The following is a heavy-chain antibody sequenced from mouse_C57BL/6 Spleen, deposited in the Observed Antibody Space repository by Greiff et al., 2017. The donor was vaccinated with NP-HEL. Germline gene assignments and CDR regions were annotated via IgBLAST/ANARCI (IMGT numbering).Heavy chain of an antibody. CDR3: ARVDGSRYSFAY. CDR2: IYPGDGDT. CDR1: GYAFSSYW. D-gene: IGHD1-1*01. J-gene: IGHJ3*01. V-gene: IGHV1-80*01. Sequence: QVQLKESGAELVKPGASVKISCKASGYAFSSYWMNWVKQRPGKGLEWIGQIYPGDGDTNYNGKFKGKATLTADKSSSTAYMQLSSLTSEDSAVYFCARVDGSRYSFAYWGQGTLVTVSA.